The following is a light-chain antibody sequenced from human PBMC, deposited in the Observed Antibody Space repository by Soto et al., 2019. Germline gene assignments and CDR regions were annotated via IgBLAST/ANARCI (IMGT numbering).Light chain of an antibody. CDR2: AAS. CDR1: QSIASY. V-gene: IGKV1-39*01. CDR3: QQSYSTPQT. J-gene: IGKJ1*01. Sequence: DNPLTPSPSSPSSSVGDRVTITFRASQSIASYLNWYQQKPGKAPKLLIYAASSLQSGVPSRFSGSGSGTDFTLTISSLQPEDFATYYCQQSYSTPQTFGQGTKVDI.